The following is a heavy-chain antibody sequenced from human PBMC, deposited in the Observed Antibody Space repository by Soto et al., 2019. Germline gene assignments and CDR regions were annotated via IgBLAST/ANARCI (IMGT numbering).Heavy chain of an antibody. CDR1: GGSISSGGYY. D-gene: IGHD2-2*01. CDR2: IYYSGST. Sequence: QVQLQELGPGLVKPSQTLSLTCTVSGGSISSGGYYWSWIRQHPGKGLEWIGYIYYSGSTYYNPSLKRRVTISVDTSKNQFALKLSSVTAADTAVYYCARGRSSTSPYPIGYWGQGTLVTVSS. V-gene: IGHV4-31*03. CDR3: ARGRSSTSPYPIGY. J-gene: IGHJ4*02.